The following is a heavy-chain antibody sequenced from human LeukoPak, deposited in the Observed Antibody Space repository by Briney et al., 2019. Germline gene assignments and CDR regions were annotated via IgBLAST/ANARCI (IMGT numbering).Heavy chain of an antibody. V-gene: IGHV4-30-4*01. CDR3: ASGYCSSTSCPDTLIDY. Sequence: PSETLSLTCTVSGGSISSGDDYWSWIRQPPGKGLEWIGYIYYSGSTYYNPSLKSRVTISVDTSKNQFSLKLSSVTAADTAVYYCASGYCSSTSCPDTLIDYWGQGTLVTVSS. J-gene: IGHJ4*02. CDR2: IYYSGST. CDR1: GGSISSGDDY. D-gene: IGHD2-2*03.